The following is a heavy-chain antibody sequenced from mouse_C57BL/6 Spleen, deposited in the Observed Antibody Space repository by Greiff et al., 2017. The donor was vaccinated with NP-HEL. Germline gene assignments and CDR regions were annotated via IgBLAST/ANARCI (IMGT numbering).Heavy chain of an antibody. Sequence: EVQLVESGGGLVKPGGSLKLSCAASGFTFSSYTMSWVRQTPEKRLEWVATISGGGGNTYYPDSVKGRFTISRDNAKNTLYLQMSSLRSEDTALYYCASPYSNYPAWFAYWGQGTLVTVSA. CDR2: ISGGGGNT. V-gene: IGHV5-9*01. CDR3: ASPYSNYPAWFAY. J-gene: IGHJ3*01. D-gene: IGHD2-5*01. CDR1: GFTFSSYT.